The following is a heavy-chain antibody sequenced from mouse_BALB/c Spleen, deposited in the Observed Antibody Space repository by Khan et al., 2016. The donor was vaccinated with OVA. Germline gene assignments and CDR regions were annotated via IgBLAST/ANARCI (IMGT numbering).Heavy chain of an antibody. CDR3: ARRNYFGYTFAY. CDR2: ISPGSGDT. D-gene: IGHD1-2*01. V-gene: IGHV1-77*01. Sequence: QVQLQQSGTELARPGASVNLSCKASGYTFTDFYINWVTQRSGQGLEWIGEISPGSGDTYYNEKFKGKATLTADKSSSTAYMQLSSLTSEASAVYFCARRNYFGYTFAYWGQGTLVTVSA. CDR1: GYTFTDFY. J-gene: IGHJ3*01.